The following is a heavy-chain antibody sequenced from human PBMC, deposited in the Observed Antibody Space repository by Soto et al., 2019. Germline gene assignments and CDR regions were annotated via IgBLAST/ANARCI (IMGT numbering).Heavy chain of an antibody. V-gene: IGHV5-51*01. Sequence: GESLKISCKGSGYSFISYWIGWVRQMPGRGLEWMEIIYPHDSDTRYSPSFQGQVTISADQSISTAYLKWSSLKASDSAMYYCARLYGSGQWNWFDPWGQGTLVTVSS. D-gene: IGHD3-10*01. CDR2: IYPHDSDT. CDR3: ARLYGSGQWNWFDP. CDR1: GYSFISYW. J-gene: IGHJ5*02.